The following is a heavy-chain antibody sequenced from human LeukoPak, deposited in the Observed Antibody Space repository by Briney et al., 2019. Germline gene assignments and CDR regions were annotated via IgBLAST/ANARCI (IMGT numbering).Heavy chain of an antibody. Sequence: ASETLSLTCTVSGGSVSSGSYYWSWIRQPPGKGLEWIGYIYYSGSTNYNPSLKSRVTISVDTSKNQFSLKLSPVTTADTAVYYCARKGNIAVVGGAFDIWGQGTRVTVSS. V-gene: IGHV4-61*01. CDR1: GGSVSSGSYY. J-gene: IGHJ3*02. CDR3: ARKGNIAVVGGAFDI. D-gene: IGHD6-19*01. CDR2: IYYSGST.